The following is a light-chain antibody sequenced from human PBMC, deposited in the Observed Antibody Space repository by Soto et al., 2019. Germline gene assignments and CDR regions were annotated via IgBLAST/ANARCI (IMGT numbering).Light chain of an antibody. CDR2: AAS. J-gene: IGKJ5*01. CDR3: QQLNRYPIT. Sequence: DMQLTQSPSFLSASVGDRVTITGRASQGISSYLAWYQQKPGKAPKLLIYAASTLQSGVPSRFSGSGSGTEFTLTISSLKPEDFATYYCQQLNRYPITFGQGTRLEIK. CDR1: QGISSY. V-gene: IGKV1-9*01.